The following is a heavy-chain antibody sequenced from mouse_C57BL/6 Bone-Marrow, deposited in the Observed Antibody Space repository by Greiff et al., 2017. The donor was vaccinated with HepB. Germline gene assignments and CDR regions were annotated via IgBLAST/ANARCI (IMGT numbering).Heavy chain of an antibody. V-gene: IGHV10-3*01. Sequence: EVQGVESGGGLVQPKGSLKLSCAASGFTFNTYAMHWVRQAPGKGLEWVARIRSKSSNYATYYADSVKDRFTISRDDSQSMLYLQMNNLKTEDTAMYYCVRDCITTVVATDYAMDYWGQGTSVTVSS. D-gene: IGHD1-1*01. CDR3: VRDCITTVVATDYAMDY. J-gene: IGHJ4*01. CDR2: IRSKSSNYAT. CDR1: GFTFNTYA.